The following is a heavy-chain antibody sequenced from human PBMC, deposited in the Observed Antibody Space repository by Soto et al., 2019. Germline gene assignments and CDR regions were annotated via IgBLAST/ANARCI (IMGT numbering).Heavy chain of an antibody. Sequence: QVQLQESGPGLVKPSETLSLTCTVSGGSVSSGSSYWSWIRQPPGKGLEWIGYISYSGSTIYHPSLKSRVTIPVDTSKNQFSRKLSSVTAADTAVYYCARGIEGWYQGRYYYGMDVWGQGTTVTVSS. V-gene: IGHV4-61*01. J-gene: IGHJ6*02. D-gene: IGHD6-19*01. CDR3: ARGIEGWYQGRYYYGMDV. CDR1: GGSVSSGSSY. CDR2: ISYSGST.